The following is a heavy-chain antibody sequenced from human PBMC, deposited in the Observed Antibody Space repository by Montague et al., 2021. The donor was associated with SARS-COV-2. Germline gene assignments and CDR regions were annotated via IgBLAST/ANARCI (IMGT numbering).Heavy chain of an antibody. CDR3: ARGMIRGVTTPFDY. Sequence: SETLSLTCTVSSGSIRSSGYYWGWIRQPPGKELEWNGNIYYSGTTYYNPSLQSRGTISVDTSKNHLSLRLRSVTAADTAVYFCARGMIRGVTTPFDYWGQGSQVTVSS. V-gene: IGHV4-39*02. D-gene: IGHD3-10*01. CDR2: IYYSGTT. CDR1: SGSIRSSGYY. J-gene: IGHJ4*02.